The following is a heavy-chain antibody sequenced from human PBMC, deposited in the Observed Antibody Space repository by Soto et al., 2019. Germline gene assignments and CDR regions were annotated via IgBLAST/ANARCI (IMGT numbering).Heavy chain of an antibody. CDR1: GGTFSSYA. D-gene: IGHD1-7*01. J-gene: IGHJ6*02. Sequence: QVQLVQSGAEVKKPGSSVKVSCKASGGTFSSYAISWVRQAPGQGLEWMGGIIPIFGTANYAQKFQGRVTFTADESSSTAYMELSSLRSEDTDVYYCARYPSWNFDSDYYGKDVWGQGPTVTVSS. CDR2: IIPIFGTA. V-gene: IGHV1-69*01. CDR3: ARYPSWNFDSDYYGKDV.